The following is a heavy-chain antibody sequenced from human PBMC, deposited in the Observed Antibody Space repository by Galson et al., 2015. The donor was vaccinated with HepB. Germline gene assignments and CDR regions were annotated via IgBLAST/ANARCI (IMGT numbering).Heavy chain of an antibody. J-gene: IGHJ3*02. D-gene: IGHD1-1*01. Sequence: SETLSHTCTVSGDSISSSIYYWVWIRQSPGKGLEWIGSTRYSYSTTYNPSLKSRVTISIDTSKNLFSLGLSAVTAADTAMYYCTREDQDAANDAFDIWGRGTMVTVSS. CDR2: TRYSYST. CDR3: TREDQDAANDAFDI. V-gene: IGHV4-39*01. CDR1: GDSISSSIYY.